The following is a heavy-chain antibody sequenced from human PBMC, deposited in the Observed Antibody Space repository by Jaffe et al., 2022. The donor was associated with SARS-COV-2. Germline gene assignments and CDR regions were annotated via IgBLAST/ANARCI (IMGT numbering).Heavy chain of an antibody. V-gene: IGHV1-69*01. CDR2: IIPMFGTP. Sequence: QVKLVQSGAEVKKPGSSVKVSCKASGGTFSSYVISWVRQAPGQGLEWMGGIIPMFGTPNYAQKFQGRVTITADESTSTVYMALSSLRSEDTAVYYCARGEQWGPQNYWGQGTLVTVSS. CDR3: ARGEQWGPQNY. CDR1: GGTFSSYV. D-gene: IGHD1-26*01. J-gene: IGHJ4*02.